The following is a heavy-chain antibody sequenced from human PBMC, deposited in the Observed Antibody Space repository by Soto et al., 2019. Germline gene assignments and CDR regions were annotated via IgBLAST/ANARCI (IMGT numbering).Heavy chain of an antibody. CDR2: ISGSGGST. Sequence: EVQLLESGGGLVQPGGSLRLSCAASGFTFSTYARSWVRQAPGQGLEWVSGISGSGGSTYYADSVKGRFTISRDNSKNTMYLQMNSLRDDDTAVYYCAKAVGYSGSYRMVYWGQGTLVTVSS. J-gene: IGHJ4*02. D-gene: IGHD1-26*01. CDR1: GFTFSTYA. V-gene: IGHV3-23*01. CDR3: AKAVGYSGSYRMVY.